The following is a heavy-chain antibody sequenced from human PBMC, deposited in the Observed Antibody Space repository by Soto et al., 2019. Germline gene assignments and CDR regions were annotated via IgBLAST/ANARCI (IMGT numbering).Heavy chain of an antibody. Sequence: VQLVESGGGVVQPGRSLRLSCAASGFTFSRYWMHWVRQAPGKGLVWVSRINIDGSITNYADSVKDRFTISRDSAKNTLYLQMNSLRVEDTAVYRCARGGSGSPMAHDHWGEGTLVTVSS. V-gene: IGHV3-74*02. J-gene: IGHJ4*02. CDR3: ARGGSGSPMAHDH. CDR2: INIDGSIT. CDR1: GFTFSRYW. D-gene: IGHD3-10*01.